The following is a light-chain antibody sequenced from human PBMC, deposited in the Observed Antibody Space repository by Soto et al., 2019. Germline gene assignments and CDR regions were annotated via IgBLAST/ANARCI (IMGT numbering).Light chain of an antibody. J-gene: IGLJ1*01. Sequence: QSALTQPASVSGSPGQSITISCTGTSSDVGSYNLVSWYQQHPGKAPKLMTYEGNKRPSGVSNRFSGSKSGNTASLTISGLQAEDEADYYCCSYAVSSTYVFGTGTKLTVL. CDR3: CSYAVSSTYV. CDR1: SSDVGSYNL. V-gene: IGLV2-23*01. CDR2: EGN.